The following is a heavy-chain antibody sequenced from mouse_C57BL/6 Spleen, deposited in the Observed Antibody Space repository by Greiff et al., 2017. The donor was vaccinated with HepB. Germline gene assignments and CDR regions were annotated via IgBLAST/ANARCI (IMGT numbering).Heavy chain of an antibody. CDR3: ARTATTVVADYYAVDY. CDR2: INPNNGGT. D-gene: IGHD1-1*01. V-gene: IGHV1-18*01. J-gene: IGHJ4*01. CDR1: GYTFTDYH. Sequence: EVQLQQSGPELVKPGASVKIPCKASGYTFTDYHMDWVKQSHGKSLEWIGDINPNNGGTIYNQKFKGKATLTVDKSSSTAYMELRSLTSEDTAVYDAARTATTVVADYYAVDYWGQRTSDTVSS.